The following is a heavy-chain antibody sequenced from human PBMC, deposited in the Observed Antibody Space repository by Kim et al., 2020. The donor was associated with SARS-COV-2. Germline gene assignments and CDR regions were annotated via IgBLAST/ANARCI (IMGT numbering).Heavy chain of an antibody. J-gene: IGHJ4*02. CDR2: ITVSSTHI. D-gene: IGHD3-10*01. CDR1: GFTFNTYT. Sequence: GGSLRLSCAASGFTFNTYTMCGGRWASGMGLEWVSSITVSSTHIYYADSVKGRFTISRDNGRNSVYLQMNSLRVDDTAVYYCARGWFGQVGDYWGQGTRVTVSS. CDR3: ARGWFGQVGDY. V-gene: IGHV3-21*01.